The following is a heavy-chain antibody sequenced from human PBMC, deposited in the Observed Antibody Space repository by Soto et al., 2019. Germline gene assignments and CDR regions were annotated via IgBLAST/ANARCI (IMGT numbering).Heavy chain of an antibody. J-gene: IGHJ3*02. CDR3: ARGSFWGDYEDAFDI. CDR1: GGTFSSYA. V-gene: IGHV1-18*01. CDR2: ISAYNGNT. Sequence: ASVKVSCKASGGTFSSYAISWVRQAPGQGLEWMGGISAYNGNTNYAQKLQGRVTMTTDTSTSTAYMELRSLRSDDTAVYYCARGSFWGDYEDAFDIWGQGTMVPVSS. D-gene: IGHD4-17*01.